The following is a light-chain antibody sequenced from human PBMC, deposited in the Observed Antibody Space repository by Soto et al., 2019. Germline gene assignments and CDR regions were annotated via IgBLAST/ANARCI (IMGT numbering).Light chain of an antibody. CDR3: QQYGSSGT. Sequence: EIVLTQSPGTLSLYPGERATLTCRASQSVSSTYLAWYRQKPGQPPRLVIYGTSIRATGIPDRFSGSGSGTDFTLTISRLEPEDFAVYYCQQYGSSGTFGQGTKVDVK. J-gene: IGKJ1*01. CDR2: GTS. V-gene: IGKV3-20*01. CDR1: QSVSSTY.